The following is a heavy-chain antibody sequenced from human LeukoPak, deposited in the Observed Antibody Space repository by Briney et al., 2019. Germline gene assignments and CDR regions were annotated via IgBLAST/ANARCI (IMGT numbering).Heavy chain of an antibody. J-gene: IGHJ6*02. Sequence: SETLSLTCAVYGGSLSGYYWSWIRQPPGKVLEWIGEINHSGSTNYDPSLKSRVTISVDTSKNQFSLKLSSVTAAGTAVYYCARVPYCSGGSCNYYYYYGMDVWGQGTTVTVSS. CDR2: INHSGST. CDR1: GGSLSGYY. CDR3: ARVPYCSGGSCNYYYYYGMDV. V-gene: IGHV4-34*01. D-gene: IGHD2-15*01.